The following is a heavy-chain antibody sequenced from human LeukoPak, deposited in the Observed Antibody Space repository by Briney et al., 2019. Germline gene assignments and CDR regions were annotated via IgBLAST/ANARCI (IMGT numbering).Heavy chain of an antibody. CDR1: GFTFSSYG. D-gene: IGHD3-22*01. Sequence: GGSLRLSCAASGFTFSSYGMHWVRQAPGKGLEWVAVISYDGSNKYYADSVKGRFTISRDNSKNTLYLQMNSLRAEDTAVYYCAKDPVGYYDSSGYVDYWGQGTLVTVSS. V-gene: IGHV3-30*18. CDR2: ISYDGSNK. J-gene: IGHJ4*02. CDR3: AKDPVGYYDSSGYVDY.